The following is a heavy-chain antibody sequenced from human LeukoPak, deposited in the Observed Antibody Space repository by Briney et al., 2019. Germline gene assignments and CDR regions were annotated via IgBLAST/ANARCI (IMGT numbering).Heavy chain of an antibody. CDR2: MNPNSGNT. CDR1: GYTFTSYD. V-gene: IGHV1-8*01. D-gene: IGHD1-14*01. Sequence: GASVKVSCKASGYTFTSYDINWVRQATGQGLEWMGWMNPNSGNTGYAQKFQGRVTMTRNTSISTAYMELSSLRSEDTAVYYCARDRTGFRYYYYGMDVWGQGTTVTVSS. J-gene: IGHJ6*02. CDR3: ARDRTGFRYYYYGMDV.